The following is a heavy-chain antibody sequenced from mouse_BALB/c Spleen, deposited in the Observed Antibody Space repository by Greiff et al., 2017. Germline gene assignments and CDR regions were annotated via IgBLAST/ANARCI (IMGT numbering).Heavy chain of an antibody. CDR3: ARDQSYGYYFDY. CDR1: GFTFSSYG. Sequence: EVKLMESGGGLVQPGGSLKLSCAASGFTFSSYGMSWVRQTPDKRLELVATINSNGGSTYYPDSVKGRFTISRDNAKNTLYLQMSSLKSEDTAMYYCARDQSYGYYFDYWGQGTTLTVSS. CDR2: INSNGGST. J-gene: IGHJ2*01. D-gene: IGHD1-1*01. V-gene: IGHV5-6-3*01.